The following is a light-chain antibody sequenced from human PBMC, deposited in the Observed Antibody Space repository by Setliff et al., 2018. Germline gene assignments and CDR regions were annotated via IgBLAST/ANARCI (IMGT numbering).Light chain of an antibody. CDR3: SSCTSISTYV. CDR2: EVS. Sequence: QSALTQPASVSGSPGQSITISCTGTSSDVGGYNYVSWYQQHLGKAPKLIIYEVSNRPSGVSNRFSGSKSGNTASLTISGLQAEDEADYYCSSCTSISTYVFGTGTKVTVL. CDR1: SSDVGGYNY. J-gene: IGLJ1*01. V-gene: IGLV2-14*01.